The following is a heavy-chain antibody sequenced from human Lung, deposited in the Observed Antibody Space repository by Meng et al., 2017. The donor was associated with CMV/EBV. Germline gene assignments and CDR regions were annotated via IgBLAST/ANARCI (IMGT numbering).Heavy chain of an antibody. CDR1: GFKFDSYA. V-gene: IGHV3-23*01. D-gene: IGHD3-9*01. CDR3: AKDRRFGHDILTVLDY. Sequence: SCAASGFKFDSYAMSWVRQAPGKGLEWVAAIVGAGGKTHYADSVRGRFTISRDNFKNTLYLEMDSLRGEDTAVYYCAKDRRFGHDILTVLDYWGQGTXVTVSS. J-gene: IGHJ4*02. CDR2: IVGAGGKT.